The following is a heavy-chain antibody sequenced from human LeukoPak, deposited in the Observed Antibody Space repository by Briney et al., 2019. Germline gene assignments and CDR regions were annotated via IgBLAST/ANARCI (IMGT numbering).Heavy chain of an antibody. Sequence: PGGSLRLSCAASGFTFSSYSMNWVRQAPGKGLEWVANIKQDGSEKYYVDSVKGRFTISRDNAKNSLYLQMNSLRAEDTAVYYCAKDRASYDILTGRYYYYGMDVWGQGTTVTVSS. CDR1: GFTFSSYS. CDR2: IKQDGSEK. D-gene: IGHD3-9*01. V-gene: IGHV3-7*03. J-gene: IGHJ6*02. CDR3: AKDRASYDILTGRYYYYGMDV.